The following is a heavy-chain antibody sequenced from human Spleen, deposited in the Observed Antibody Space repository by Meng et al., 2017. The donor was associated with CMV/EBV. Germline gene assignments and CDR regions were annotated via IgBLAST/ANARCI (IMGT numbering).Heavy chain of an antibody. CDR3: ARVIHIVVVPAAIAYNWFDP. CDR1: GYTFTSYA. D-gene: IGHD2-2*02. Sequence: ASVKVSCKASGYTFTSYAMNWVRQAPGQGLEWMGWINTNTGNPTYAQGFTGRFVFSLDTSVSTAYLQICSLKAEDTAVYYCARVIHIVVVPAAIAYNWFDPWGQGTLVTVSS. V-gene: IGHV7-4-1*01. CDR2: INTNTGNP. J-gene: IGHJ5*02.